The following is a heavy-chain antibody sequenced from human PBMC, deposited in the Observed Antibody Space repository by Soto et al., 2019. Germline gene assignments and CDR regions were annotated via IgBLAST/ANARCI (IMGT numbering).Heavy chain of an antibody. Sequence: PSETLSLTCTVSGGSISSSSYYWGWIRQPPGKGLEWIGSIYYSGSTYYNPSLKSRVTISVDTSKNQFSLKLSSVTAADTAVYYCAREDGYDFWSGYHPGMDVWGQGTTVTV. D-gene: IGHD3-3*01. V-gene: IGHV4-39*02. CDR3: AREDGYDFWSGYHPGMDV. J-gene: IGHJ6*02. CDR1: GGSISSSSYY. CDR2: IYYSGST.